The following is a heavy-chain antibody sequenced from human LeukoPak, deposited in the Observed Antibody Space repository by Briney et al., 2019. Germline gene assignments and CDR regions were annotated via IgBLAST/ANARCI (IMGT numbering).Heavy chain of an antibody. CDR2: INHSGST. J-gene: IGHJ6*02. D-gene: IGHD3-3*01. Sequence: SETLSLTCAVYGGSFSGYYWSWIRQPPGKGLEWIGEINHSGSTNYNPSLKSRVTISVDTSKNQFSLKLSSVTAADTAVYYCARRRFLEWLSRIPNHGMDVWGQGTTVTVSS. CDR3: ARRRFLEWLSRIPNHGMDV. V-gene: IGHV4-34*01. CDR1: GGSFSGYY.